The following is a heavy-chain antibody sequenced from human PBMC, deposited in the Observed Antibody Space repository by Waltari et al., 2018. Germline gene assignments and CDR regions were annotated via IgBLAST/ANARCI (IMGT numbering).Heavy chain of an antibody. V-gene: IGHV4-59*01. Sequence: QVQLQESGPGLVKPSETLSLTCTVSGGSIRSYYWSWIRQPPGKGLEWIGYIYYSGSTNYNPSLKSRVTISVDTSKNQFSLKLSSVTAADTAVYYCARITIFGVVIDNWGQGTLVTVSS. CDR2: IYYSGST. CDR1: GGSIRSYY. J-gene: IGHJ4*02. D-gene: IGHD3-3*01. CDR3: ARITIFGVVIDN.